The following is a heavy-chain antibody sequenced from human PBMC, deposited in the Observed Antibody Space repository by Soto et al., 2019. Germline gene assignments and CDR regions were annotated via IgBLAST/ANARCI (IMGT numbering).Heavy chain of an antibody. V-gene: IGHV4-39*01. J-gene: IGHJ4*02. CDR3: ARHDRQGSTYYDFWSGYYPFDY. CDR2: IYYSGSS. D-gene: IGHD3-3*01. CDR1: GGSMSSSSYY. Sequence: SETLSLTCTVSGGSMSSSSYYWGWIRQPPGTGLEWVGSIYYSGSSYYNPSLKSRVTISVDTSKNQFTLRLSSVTAADTAVYYCARHDRQGSTYYDFWSGYYPFDYWGQGTLVTVSS.